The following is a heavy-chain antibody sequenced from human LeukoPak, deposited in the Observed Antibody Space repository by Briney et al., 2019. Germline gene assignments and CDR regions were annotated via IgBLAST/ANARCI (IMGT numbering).Heavy chain of an antibody. V-gene: IGHV3-20*04. CDR1: GFTFDDYG. CDR3: ARDLEPATKTYYFDY. Sequence: GGSLRLSCAASGFTFDDYGMSWVRQAPGKGLEWVSGINWNGGSTGYADSVKGRFTISRDNAKNSLYLQMNSLRAEDTALYYCARDLEPATKTYYFDYWGQGTLVTVSS. D-gene: IGHD5-12*01. CDR2: INWNGGST. J-gene: IGHJ4*02.